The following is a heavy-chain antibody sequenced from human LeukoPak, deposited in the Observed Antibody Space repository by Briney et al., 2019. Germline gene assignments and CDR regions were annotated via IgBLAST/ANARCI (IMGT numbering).Heavy chain of an antibody. CDR1: GVSISNGDHY. CDR2: IYYSGST. J-gene: IGHJ4*02. V-gene: IGHV4-31*03. CDR3: ARIMLSRREFDC. D-gene: IGHD1-26*01. Sequence: SETLSLTCTVSGVSISNGDHYWSWIRQHSGKGLEWIGHIYYSGSTYYNPSLKSRGIISVETSKNQFSLKLSSVTAADTAVYYCARIMLSRREFDCWGQGTLVTVSS.